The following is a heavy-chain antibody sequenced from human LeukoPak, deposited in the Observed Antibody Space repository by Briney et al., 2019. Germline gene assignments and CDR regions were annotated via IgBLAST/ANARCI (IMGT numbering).Heavy chain of an antibody. J-gene: IGHJ3*02. CDR3: VIVVFSGFDI. CDR2: ISSSSSYI. D-gene: IGHD5/OR15-5a*01. Sequence: GGSLRLSCAASGFTFSGYSMNWVRQAPGKGLEWVSSISSSSSYIYYADSVKGRFTISRDNAKNSLYLQMNSLRAEDTAVYYCVIVVFSGFDIWGQGTMVTVSS. V-gene: IGHV3-21*01. CDR1: GFTFSGYS.